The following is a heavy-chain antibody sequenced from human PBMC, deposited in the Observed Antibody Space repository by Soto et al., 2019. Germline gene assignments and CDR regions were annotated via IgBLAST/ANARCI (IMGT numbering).Heavy chain of an antibody. J-gene: IGHJ4*02. V-gene: IGHV3-23*01. CDR3: AKDAPGSGWLSDY. CDR1: GFTFSIYA. Sequence: VRLSCAASGFTFSIYAMSWVRQAPGKGLEWVSTITGNDGGTSYADFVRGRFTISRDNSKNTLYLQMLNLRAEDTAIYYCAKDAPGSGWLSDYWGQGTLVTVSS. D-gene: IGHD3-22*01. CDR2: ITGNDGGT.